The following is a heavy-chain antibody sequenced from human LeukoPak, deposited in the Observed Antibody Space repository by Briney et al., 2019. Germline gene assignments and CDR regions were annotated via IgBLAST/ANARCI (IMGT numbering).Heavy chain of an antibody. V-gene: IGHV4-59*01. CDR1: GGSISTFF. D-gene: IGHD1-1*01. J-gene: IGHJ4*02. CDR2: MHYSGDT. CDR3: ARDLELERNRWNYFES. Sequence: SETPSLTCTVSGGSISTFFWSWIRQPPGKGLEWIGSMHYSGDTKYNPSLKSRVSLSIETSKQQFSLRLSSVTAADTAVYYCARDLELERNRWNYFESWGQGTLVTVSS.